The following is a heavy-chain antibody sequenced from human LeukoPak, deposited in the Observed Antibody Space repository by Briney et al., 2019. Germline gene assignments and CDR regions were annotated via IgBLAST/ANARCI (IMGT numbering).Heavy chain of an antibody. D-gene: IGHD6-13*01. CDR3: ARAGMAASAFRLH. CDR1: GASITDDIYY. J-gene: IGHJ4*02. Sequence: SETLSLTCTVSGASITDDIYYWSWIRQPAGKGLEWIGRIHTSGSTDYNPSLKSRVTIPMDKAKDHFSLRLTSVTAADTAVYFCARAGMAASAFRLHWGQGTLVTVSS. V-gene: IGHV4-61*02. CDR2: IHTSGST.